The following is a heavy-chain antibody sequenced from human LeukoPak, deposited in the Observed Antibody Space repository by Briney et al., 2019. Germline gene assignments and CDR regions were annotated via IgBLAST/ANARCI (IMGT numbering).Heavy chain of an antibody. D-gene: IGHD6-19*01. V-gene: IGHV4-59*08. J-gene: IGHJ4*02. CDR2: IYYCGST. Sequence: SETLSLTCSVSGGSISCYFWSWIRQPPRKGLDWIGYIYYCGSTNYKPSLKSRVTISVDTSKNQFSLKLSSVTAADTAVYYCARHRGRSSGWFYYFDYWGQGTLVTVSS. CDR3: ARHRGRSSGWFYYFDY. CDR1: GGSISCYF.